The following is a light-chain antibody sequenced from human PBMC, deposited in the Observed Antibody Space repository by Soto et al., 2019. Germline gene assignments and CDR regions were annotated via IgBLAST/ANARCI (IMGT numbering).Light chain of an antibody. J-gene: IGKJ4*01. Sequence: DIQMTQSPSSLSASVGDRVTITCRASQSISSYLNWYQQKPGKAPKLLIYAASSLQSGVPSWFSGSGSGTDFTLTISSLQHEDFETYYCQQSYSTPLTLGGGTKVDIK. V-gene: IGKV1-39*01. CDR2: AAS. CDR1: QSISSY. CDR3: QQSYSTPLT.